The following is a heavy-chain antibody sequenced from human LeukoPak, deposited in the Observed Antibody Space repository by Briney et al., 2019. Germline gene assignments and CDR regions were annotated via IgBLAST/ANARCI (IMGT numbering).Heavy chain of an antibody. CDR2: IYHSGST. V-gene: IGHV4-38-2*02. J-gene: IGHJ5*02. Sequence: PSETLSLTCAVSGYSISSGYYWGWIRQPPGKGLEWIGSIYHSGSTYYNPSLKSRVTISVDTSKNQFSLELSSVTAADTAVYYCARDYSSSFEGGWFDPWGQGTLVTVSS. CDR1: GYSISSGYY. D-gene: IGHD6-6*01. CDR3: ARDYSSSFEGGWFDP.